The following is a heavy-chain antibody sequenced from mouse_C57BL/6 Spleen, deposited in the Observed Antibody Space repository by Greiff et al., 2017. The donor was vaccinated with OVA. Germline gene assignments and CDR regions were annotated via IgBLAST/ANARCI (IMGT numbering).Heavy chain of an antibody. J-gene: IGHJ1*03. Sequence: EVQVVESGGGLVQPGGSLKLSCAASGFTFSDYGMAWVRQAPRKGPEWVAFISNLAYSIYYADTVTGRFTISRENAKNTLYLEMSSLRSEDTAMYYCARHDYGSSSYWYFDVWGTGTTVTVSS. CDR2: ISNLAYSI. V-gene: IGHV5-15*01. CDR1: GFTFSDYG. CDR3: ARHDYGSSSYWYFDV. D-gene: IGHD1-1*01.